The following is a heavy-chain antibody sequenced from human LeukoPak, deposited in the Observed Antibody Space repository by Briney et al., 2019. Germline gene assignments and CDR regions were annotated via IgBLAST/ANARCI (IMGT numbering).Heavy chain of an antibody. J-gene: IGHJ4*02. D-gene: IGHD6-19*01. CDR2: IDWDDDK. CDR3: ARIRDSSGWGYYFDY. V-gene: IGHV2-70*11. CDR1: GFSLSTSGMC. Sequence: SGPTLVNPTQTLTLTCTFSGFSLSTSGMCVSWIRQPPGKALEWLARIDWDDDKYYGTSLKTRLTISKDTSKNQVVLTMTNMDPVDTATYYCARIRDSSGWGYYFDYWGQGTLVTVSS.